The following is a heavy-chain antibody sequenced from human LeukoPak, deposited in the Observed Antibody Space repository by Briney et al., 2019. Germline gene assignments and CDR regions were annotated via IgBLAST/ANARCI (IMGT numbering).Heavy chain of an antibody. CDR2: IIGSAVST. V-gene: IGHV3-23*01. Sequence: GGSLRLSCAASGFTVSSYGMSWVRQAPGKGLEWVSTIIGSAVSTYYADSVKGRFTISRDDSKNTVYLQMNSLRAEDTAVYSCAKYTSGTSYRGLDQWGQGTLVTVSS. D-gene: IGHD3-10*01. CDR3: AKYTSGTSYRGLDQ. J-gene: IGHJ4*02. CDR1: GFTVSSYG.